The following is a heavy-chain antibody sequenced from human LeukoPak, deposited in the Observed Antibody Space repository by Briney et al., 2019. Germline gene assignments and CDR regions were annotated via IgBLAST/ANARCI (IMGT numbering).Heavy chain of an antibody. J-gene: IGHJ4*02. Sequence: SETLSLTCAIYGASLRGYHWSWIRQSPGKGLEWIGRIYTSGSTNYNPSLKSRVSMSLDTSKSQLSLRLSSLTAADTAVFYCARGRIWGDFLTGFLAFDSWGQGILVTVSS. V-gene: IGHV4-59*10. CDR1: GASLRGYH. CDR2: IYTSGST. CDR3: ARGRIWGDFLTGFLAFDS. D-gene: IGHD3-9*01.